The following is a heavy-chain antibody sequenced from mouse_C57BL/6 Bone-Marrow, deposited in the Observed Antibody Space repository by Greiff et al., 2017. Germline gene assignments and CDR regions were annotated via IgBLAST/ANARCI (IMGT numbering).Heavy chain of an antibody. CDR2: IYPGSGST. D-gene: IGHD1-1*01. CDR3: ASDYYGSSSFDY. J-gene: IGHJ2*01. CDR1: GYTFTSYW. V-gene: IGHV1-55*01. Sequence: QVQLQQPGAELVKPGASVKMSCKASGYTFTSYWITWVKQRPGQGLEWIGDIYPGSGSTNYNEKFKSKATLTVDKSSSTAYRELSSLTSEDSAVYYCASDYYGSSSFDYWGQGTTLTVSS.